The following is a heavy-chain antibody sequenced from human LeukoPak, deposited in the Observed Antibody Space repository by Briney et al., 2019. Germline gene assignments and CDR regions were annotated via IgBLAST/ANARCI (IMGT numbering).Heavy chain of an antibody. CDR2: IIPILGIA. Sequence: SVKVSCKASGGTFSSYTISWVRQAPGQGLEWMGRIIPILGIANYAQKLQGRVTITADKSTSAAYMELSSLRSEDTAVYYCARGVRCSGGSCYSRAGNWFDPWGQGTLVTVSS. D-gene: IGHD2-15*01. J-gene: IGHJ5*02. CDR3: ARGVRCSGGSCYSRAGNWFDP. V-gene: IGHV1-69*02. CDR1: GGTFSSYT.